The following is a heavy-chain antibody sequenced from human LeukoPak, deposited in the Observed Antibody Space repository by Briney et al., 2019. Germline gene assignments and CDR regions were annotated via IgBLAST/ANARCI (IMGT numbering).Heavy chain of an antibody. CDR2: VNSDGSST. CDR1: GFTFTNYW. CDR3: AAGPADNSYDNY. V-gene: IGHV3-74*01. D-gene: IGHD5-18*01. Sequence: GGSLRLSCAASGFTFTNYWMHWVRQAPGKGLVWVSRVNSDGSSTSYADSVKGRFTIFRDNAKNTLYLQMSGLRVEDTAVYYCAAGPADNSYDNYWGQGTLVTVSS. J-gene: IGHJ4*02.